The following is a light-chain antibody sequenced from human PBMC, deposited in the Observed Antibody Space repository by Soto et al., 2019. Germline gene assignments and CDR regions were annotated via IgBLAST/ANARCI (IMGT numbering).Light chain of an antibody. CDR3: SSYTTSSTLYV. CDR2: DVS. Sequence: QSVLTQPASVSGSPGQSIAIFCTGTSSDVGGYTYVSWYQQHPGKAPKLIIYDVSNRPSGVSNRFSGSKSGNTASLTISGLQAEDEADYYCSSYTTSSTLYVFGSGTKVTVL. J-gene: IGLJ1*01. CDR1: SSDVGGYTY. V-gene: IGLV2-14*03.